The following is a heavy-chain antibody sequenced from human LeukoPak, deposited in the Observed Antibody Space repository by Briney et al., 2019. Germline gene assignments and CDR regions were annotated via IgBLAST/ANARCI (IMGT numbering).Heavy chain of an antibody. CDR1: GGTFSSYA. V-gene: IGHV1-8*02. J-gene: IGHJ4*02. D-gene: IGHD7-27*01. CDR3: ARGPPNWGYDY. CDR2: MSPNSGNT. Sequence: GASVKVSCKASGGTFSSYAISWVRQATGQGPEWMGWMSPNSGNTGYAQKFQGRVTMTRSTSMSTAYMELSSLRSEDTAVYYCARGPPNWGYDYWGQGTLVTVSS.